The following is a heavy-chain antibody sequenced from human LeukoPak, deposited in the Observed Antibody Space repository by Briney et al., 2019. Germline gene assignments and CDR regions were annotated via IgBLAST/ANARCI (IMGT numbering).Heavy chain of an antibody. D-gene: IGHD2-15*01. CDR3: ARGYCSGGACQKTYSYYYMDI. CDR2: LYSTGTT. Sequence: GGSLRLSCAASGFTFSSYSMNWVRQAPGKGLEWVSVLYSTGTTYYADSVKGRFTISRDKSKNTLHLQMNSLRVEDTAVYFCARGYCSGGACQKTYSYYYMDIWGKGTTVTISS. CDR1: GFTFSSYS. V-gene: IGHV3-53*05. J-gene: IGHJ6*03.